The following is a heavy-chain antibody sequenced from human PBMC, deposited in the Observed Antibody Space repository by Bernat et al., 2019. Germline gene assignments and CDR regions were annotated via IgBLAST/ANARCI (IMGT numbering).Heavy chain of an antibody. J-gene: IGHJ5*02. D-gene: IGHD2-21*02. CDR3: ARILTYCSGDCYSDSLVRWFDP. Sequence: QVTLKESGPVLVKPTETLTLTCTVSGFSLSNARMGVSWIRQPPGKALEWLAHIFSNDEKSYSTSRKSRLTISKDTSKSQVVLTMTNIDPVDTATYYCARILTYCSGDCYSDSLVRWFDPWGQGTLVTVSS. V-gene: IGHV2-26*01. CDR1: GFSLSNARMG. CDR2: IFSNDEK.